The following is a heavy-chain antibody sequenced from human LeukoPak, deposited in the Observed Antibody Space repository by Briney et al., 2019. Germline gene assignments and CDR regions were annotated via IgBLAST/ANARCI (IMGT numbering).Heavy chain of an antibody. CDR1: GFTFSSYW. CDR3: AGTYDYVWGSYPLDY. D-gene: IGHD3-16*02. Sequence: PGGSLRLSCAASGFTFSSYWMHWVRQAPGKGLVWVSRISTDGSSTSYADSVKGRFTISRDNSKNTLYLQMNNLRAEDTAVYYCAGTYDYVWGSYPLDYWGQGTLVTVSS. J-gene: IGHJ4*02. V-gene: IGHV3-74*01. CDR2: ISTDGSST.